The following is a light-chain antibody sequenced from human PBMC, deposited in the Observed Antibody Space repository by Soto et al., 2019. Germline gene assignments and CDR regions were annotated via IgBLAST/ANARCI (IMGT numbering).Light chain of an antibody. V-gene: IGKV3-15*01. CDR1: QSVSSN. J-gene: IGKJ1*01. CDR2: GAS. CDR3: QQYNNWPWT. Sequence: EIVMTQSPATLSVPLGERATLSCRASQSVSSNLAWYQQKPGQAPRLLIYGASTRATGIPARFSGSGSGTEFTLTISSLQSEDFAVYYCQQYNNWPWTFGQGTKVEIK.